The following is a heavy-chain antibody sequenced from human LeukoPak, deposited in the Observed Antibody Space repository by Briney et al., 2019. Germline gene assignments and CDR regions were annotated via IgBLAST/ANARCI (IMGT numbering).Heavy chain of an antibody. Sequence: GGSLRLSCAASGFTFSSYGMHWVRQAPGKGLEWVAFIRYDGSNKHYADSVKGRFTISRDNSKNTLYLQMNSLRAEDTAVYYCAKVRRVPAATYFDYWGQGTLVTVSS. CDR3: AKVRRVPAATYFDY. CDR2: IRYDGSNK. D-gene: IGHD2-2*01. J-gene: IGHJ4*02. CDR1: GFTFSSYG. V-gene: IGHV3-30*02.